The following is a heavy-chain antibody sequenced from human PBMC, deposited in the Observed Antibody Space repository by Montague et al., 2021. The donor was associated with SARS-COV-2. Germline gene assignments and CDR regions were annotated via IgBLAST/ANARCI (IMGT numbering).Heavy chain of an antibody. D-gene: IGHD3-10*02. Sequence: SETLSLTCTVSGGSISSHFWSWIRQPPGKGLEWIAYINYVGGSNXNPSLKSRVNASVETSKNQFSLKLTSLIAADTAVYYCAGATSVRGAVSWFDPWGQGILVSVSS. CDR1: GGSISSHF. V-gene: IGHV4-59*11. CDR3: AGATSVRGAVSWFDP. CDR2: INYVGGS. J-gene: IGHJ5*02.